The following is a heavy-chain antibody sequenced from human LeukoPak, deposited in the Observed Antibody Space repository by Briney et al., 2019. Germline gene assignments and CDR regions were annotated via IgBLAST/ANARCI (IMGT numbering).Heavy chain of an antibody. CDR2: LSGSGSST. CDR1: GVTFNSDT. CDR3: AKAGYYYDSGDYFDS. Sequence: PGGSLRLSCVASGVTFNSDTMHWVRQAPGKGLEWVSTLSGSGSSTYYAASVKGRFTISRDNSKNTLYLQMNSLRAEDTALYYCAKAGYYYDSGDYFDSWGQGTLVTVSS. V-gene: IGHV3-23*01. J-gene: IGHJ4*02. D-gene: IGHD3-22*01.